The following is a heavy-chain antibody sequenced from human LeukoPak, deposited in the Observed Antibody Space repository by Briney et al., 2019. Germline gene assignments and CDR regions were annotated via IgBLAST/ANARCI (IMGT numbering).Heavy chain of an antibody. J-gene: IGHJ5*02. CDR2: MLYSGTA. Sequence: PSETLSLTCTVSGGSISSHYWSWIRHPPGKGLVGIGSMLYSGTAYYNPSLKSRVTISVDTSKNQFSLKLRSVTAADTAVYYCARAPTVTNHYYSWFDPWGQGTLVTVSS. CDR1: GGSISSHY. D-gene: IGHD4-17*01. V-gene: IGHV4-59*11. CDR3: ARAPTVTNHYYSWFDP.